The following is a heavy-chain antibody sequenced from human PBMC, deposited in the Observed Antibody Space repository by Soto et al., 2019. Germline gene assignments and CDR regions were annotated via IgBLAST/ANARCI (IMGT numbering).Heavy chain of an antibody. CDR3: TSPGYDSSGYYLDYYGMDV. J-gene: IGHJ6*02. CDR2: ISGSGGST. Sequence: GGSLRLSCAASVFTFSSYAMSWVRQAPGKGLEWVSAISGSGGSTYYADSVKGRFTISRDNSKNTLYLQMNSLRAEDTAVYYCTSPGYDSSGYYLDYYGMDVWGQGTTVTVSS. D-gene: IGHD3-22*01. CDR1: VFTFSSYA. V-gene: IGHV3-23*01.